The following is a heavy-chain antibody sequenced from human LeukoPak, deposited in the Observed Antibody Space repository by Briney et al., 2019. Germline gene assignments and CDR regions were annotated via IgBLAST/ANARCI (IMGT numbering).Heavy chain of an antibody. CDR2: IIPIFGTA. Sequence: GASVKVSCKASGGTFSSYAISWVRQAPGQGLEWMGGIIPIFGTANYAQKFQGRVTITADESTSTAYMELSSLRSEDTAVYYCARDRKLTGANWFDPWGQGTLVTVSS. J-gene: IGHJ5*02. D-gene: IGHD1-14*01. CDR3: ARDRKLTGANWFDP. V-gene: IGHV1-69*13. CDR1: GGTFSSYA.